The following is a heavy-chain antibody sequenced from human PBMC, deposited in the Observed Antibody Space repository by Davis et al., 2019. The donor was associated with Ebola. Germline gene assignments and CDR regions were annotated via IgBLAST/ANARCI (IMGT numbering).Heavy chain of an antibody. J-gene: IGHJ4*02. CDR1: GGSISSYY. D-gene: IGHD5-18*01. CDR3: ARSGHYSYGYSLDY. Sequence: PSETLSLTCTVSGGSISSYYWSWIRQPPGKGLEWIGYIYYSGGTNYNPSLKSRVTISVDTSKNQFSLKLSSVTAADTAVYYCARSGHYSYGYSLDYWGQGTLVTVSS. V-gene: IGHV4-59*01. CDR2: IYYSGGT.